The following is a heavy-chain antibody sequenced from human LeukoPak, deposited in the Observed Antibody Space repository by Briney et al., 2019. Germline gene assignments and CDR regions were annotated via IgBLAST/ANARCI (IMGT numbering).Heavy chain of an antibody. CDR1: GGSISSSSYY. CDR2: IYYSGST. D-gene: IGHD2-2*01. J-gene: IGHJ3*02. Sequence: SETLSLTCTVSGGSISSSSYYWGWIRQPPGKGLEWIGSIYYSGSTYYNPSLKSRVTISVDKSKNQFSLKLSSVTAADTAVYYCARVVPLVVPAAIGAFDIWGQGTMVTVSS. CDR3: ARVVPLVVPAAIGAFDI. V-gene: IGHV4-39*07.